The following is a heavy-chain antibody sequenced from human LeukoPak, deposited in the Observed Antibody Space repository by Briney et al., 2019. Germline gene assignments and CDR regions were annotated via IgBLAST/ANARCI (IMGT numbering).Heavy chain of an antibody. J-gene: IGHJ6*03. V-gene: IGHV4-39*02. Sequence: SETLSLTCTVSGVSISSTSYYWGWIRQPPGKGLEWIGSIYYSGSMYYNPSLKSRVTISLDTSKNQFSLKLSSVTAADTAVYYCARESQGTAEWELLGYYYYYMDVWGKGTTVTISS. CDR2: IYYSGSM. D-gene: IGHD1-26*01. CDR1: GVSISSTSYY. CDR3: ARESQGTAEWELLGYYYYYMDV.